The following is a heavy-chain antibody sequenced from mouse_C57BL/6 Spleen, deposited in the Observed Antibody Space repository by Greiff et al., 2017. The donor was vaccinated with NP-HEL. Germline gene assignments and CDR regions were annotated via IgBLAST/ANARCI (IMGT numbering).Heavy chain of an antibody. V-gene: IGHV3-6*01. D-gene: IGHD1-1*01. CDR2: ISYDGSA. CDR3: ASEYYYGSTYYFDY. Sequence: EVKLEESGPGLVKPSQSLSLTCSVTGYSITSGYYWNWIRQFPGNKLEWMGYISYDGSANYNPSLKNRISITRDTSKNQFFLKLNSVTTEDTATYYCASEYYYGSTYYFDYWGQGTTLTVSS. J-gene: IGHJ2*01. CDR1: GYSITSGYY.